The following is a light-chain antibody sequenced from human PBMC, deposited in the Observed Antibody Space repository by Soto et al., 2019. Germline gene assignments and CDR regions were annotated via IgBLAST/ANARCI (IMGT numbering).Light chain of an antibody. V-gene: IGLV1-44*01. CDR1: SSNIGSNT. J-gene: IGLJ1*01. Sequence: QSVLTQPPSASGTPGQRVTISCSGRSSNIGSNTVNWYQQLPGTAPKLLIYSNNQRPSGVPDRFSGSKSGTSASLAISGLQSEDDADDYCASWNESLNGYVFGTGTKLTFL. CDR3: ASWNESLNGYV. CDR2: SNN.